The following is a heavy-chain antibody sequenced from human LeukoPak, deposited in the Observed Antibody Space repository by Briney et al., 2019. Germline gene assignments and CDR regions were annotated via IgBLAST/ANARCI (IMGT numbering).Heavy chain of an antibody. J-gene: IGHJ3*01. CDR1: GFTVSSSY. D-gene: IGHD2-2*01. CDR3: AKTVPLGNYCSTTSCLGAFDV. CDR2: IYSGGST. Sequence: GGSLRLSCAASGFTVSSSYMSWVRQAPGKGLEWVSVIYSGGSTYYADSVKGRFTISRDNSKNTVYLQMNSLRAEDTAVYYCAKTVPLGNYCSTTSCLGAFDVWGQGTMVTVSP. V-gene: IGHV3-66*01.